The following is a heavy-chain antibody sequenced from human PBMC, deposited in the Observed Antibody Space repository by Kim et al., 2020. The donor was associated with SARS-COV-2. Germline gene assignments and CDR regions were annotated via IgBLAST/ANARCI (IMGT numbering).Heavy chain of an antibody. CDR1: GYSFTSYW. Sequence: GESLKISCKGSGYSFTSYWIGWVRQMPGKGLEWMGIIYPGDSDTRYSPSFQGQVTISADKSISTAYLQWSSLKASDTAMYYCARHLNNDEFYYYGMDVWGQGTTVTVSS. CDR2: IYPGDSDT. D-gene: IGHD2-8*01. CDR3: ARHLNNDEFYYYGMDV. J-gene: IGHJ6*02. V-gene: IGHV5-51*01.